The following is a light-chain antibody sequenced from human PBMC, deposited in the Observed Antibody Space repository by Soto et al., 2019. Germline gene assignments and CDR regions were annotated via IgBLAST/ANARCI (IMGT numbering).Light chain of an antibody. CDR2: GAS. CDR3: MQARRAPIT. V-gene: IGKV3-15*01. CDR1: QSITRN. Sequence: HSAPLEPVSIGGRASLSCRSSQSITRNLAWYQQSAGQAPRLLIYGASTRATGIPDRFSGSGSGTDFTLTISRVEAEDAAVYYCMQARRAPITFGQGTRLEIK. J-gene: IGKJ5*01.